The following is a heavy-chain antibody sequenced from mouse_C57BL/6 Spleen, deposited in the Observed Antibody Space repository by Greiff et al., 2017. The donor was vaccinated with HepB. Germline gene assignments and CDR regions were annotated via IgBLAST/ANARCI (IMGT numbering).Heavy chain of an antibody. V-gene: IGHV1-59*01. D-gene: IGHD2-4*01. J-gene: IGHJ3*01. CDR1: GYTFTSYW. CDR2: IDPSDSYT. CDR3: ATIYDYDLAWFAY. Sequence: VQLQQPGAELVRPGTSVKLSCKASGYTFTSYWMHWVKQRPGQGLEWIGVIDPSDSYTNYSQKFKGKDTLTVDTSSSTAYMQLSSLTSEDSAVYYCATIYDYDLAWFAYWGQGTLVTVSA.